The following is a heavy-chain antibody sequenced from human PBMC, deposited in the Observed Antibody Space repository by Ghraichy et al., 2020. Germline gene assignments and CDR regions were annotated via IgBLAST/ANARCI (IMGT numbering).Heavy chain of an antibody. Sequence: GGSLRLSCAASGFTFSSYAMSWVRQAPGKGLEWVSAISGSGGSTYYADSVKGRFTISRDNSKNTLYLQMNSLRAEDTAVYYCAKDYLPKYYDFWSGYYPHYYYYYYKDVWGKGTTVTVSS. D-gene: IGHD3-3*01. CDR2: ISGSGGST. V-gene: IGHV3-23*01. J-gene: IGHJ6*03. CDR1: GFTFSSYA. CDR3: AKDYLPKYYDFWSGYYPHYYYYYYKDV.